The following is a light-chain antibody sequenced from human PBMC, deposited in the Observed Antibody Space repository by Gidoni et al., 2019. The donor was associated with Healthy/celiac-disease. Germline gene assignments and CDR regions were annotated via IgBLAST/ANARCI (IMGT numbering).Light chain of an antibody. V-gene: IGKV1-33*01. CDR1: QDISKY. CDR2: DAS. J-gene: IGKJ4*01. CDR3: QQYDNLPLT. Sequence: DNQMTQSPSSLSASVGDRVTITCQASQDISKYLNWYQQKPGKAPKLMIYDASNLETGVPSRFSGSGSGTDFTFTISSLQPEDIATYYCQQYDNLPLTFGGGTKVEIK.